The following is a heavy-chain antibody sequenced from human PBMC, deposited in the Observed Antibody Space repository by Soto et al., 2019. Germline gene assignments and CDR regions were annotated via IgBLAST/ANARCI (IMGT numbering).Heavy chain of an antibody. J-gene: IGHJ4*02. D-gene: IGHD3-10*01. CDR1: GFTFSSYA. CDR3: ARTYYGTDPFDY. Sequence: QVQLVESGGGVVQPGRSLRLSCAASGFTFSSYAMHWVRQAPGKGLEWVAVISYDGSNKYYADSVKGRFTISRDNSKNTLYLQMNSLRAEDTAVYYCARTYYGTDPFDYWGQGTLVTVSS. V-gene: IGHV3-30-3*01. CDR2: ISYDGSNK.